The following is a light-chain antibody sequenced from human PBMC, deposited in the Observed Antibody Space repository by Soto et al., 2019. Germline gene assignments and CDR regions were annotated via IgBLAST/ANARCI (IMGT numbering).Light chain of an antibody. CDR2: DVS. Sequence: QSALTQPASVSGSPGPSITISCTGTSSDVGGYNYVSWYQQHPGKAPKLMIYDVSNRPSGVSNRFSGSKSGNTASLTISGLQAEDEADYYYSSYASRSDLYVVFGGGTKLTVL. CDR3: SSYASRSDLYVV. CDR1: SSDVGGYNY. V-gene: IGLV2-14*01. J-gene: IGLJ2*01.